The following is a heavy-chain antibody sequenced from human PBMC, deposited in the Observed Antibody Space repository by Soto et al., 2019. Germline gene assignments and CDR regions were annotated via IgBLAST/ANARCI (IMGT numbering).Heavy chain of an antibody. V-gene: IGHV1-69*13. CDR2: IIPIFGTA. CDR3: ARGPLLNPTDILTGSERYYFDY. D-gene: IGHD3-9*01. Sequence: GASVKVSCKASGGTFSSYAISWVRQAPGQGLEWMGGIIPIFGTANYAQKFQGRVTITADESTSTAYMELSSLRSEDTAVYYCARGPLLNPTDILTGSERYYFDYWGQGTLVTVSS. J-gene: IGHJ4*02. CDR1: GGTFSSYA.